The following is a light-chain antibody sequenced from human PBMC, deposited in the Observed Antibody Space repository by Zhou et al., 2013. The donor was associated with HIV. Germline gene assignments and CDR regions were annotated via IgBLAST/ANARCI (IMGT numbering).Light chain of an antibody. V-gene: IGKV3-20*01. Sequence: EIILTQSPDTLSLSPGERGVLSCRASQRLSARSLAWYQHKPGQPPRLVVYGTSSRATAVPERFSGSGSGTDFTLTINSLEPEDFAVYFCHQYDSSPETFGQGTKVEVK. CDR1: QRLSARS. CDR3: HQYDSSPET. CDR2: GTS. J-gene: IGKJ1*01.